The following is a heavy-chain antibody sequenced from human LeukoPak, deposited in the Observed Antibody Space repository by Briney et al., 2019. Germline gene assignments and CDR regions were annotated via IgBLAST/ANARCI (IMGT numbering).Heavy chain of an antibody. D-gene: IGHD2-15*01. J-gene: IGHJ3*02. CDR2: ISAYNGNT. Sequence: GASVKVSCKASGYTFTSYGISWVRQAPGQGLEWMGWISAYNGNTNYAQKLQGRVTMTTDTSTRTAYMELRSLRSDDTAVYYCARRYCSGGSCYSGYAFDIWGQGTMVTVSS. CDR3: ARRYCSGGSCYSGYAFDI. V-gene: IGHV1-18*01. CDR1: GYTFTSYG.